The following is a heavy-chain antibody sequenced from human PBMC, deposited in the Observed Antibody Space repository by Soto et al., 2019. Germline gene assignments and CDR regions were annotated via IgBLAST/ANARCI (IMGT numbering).Heavy chain of an antibody. J-gene: IGHJ4*02. D-gene: IGHD2-15*01. CDR2: TYYRSKWSF. Sequence: SQTLSLTCAISGDSVSSKRVVWNWIRQSPSRGLEWLGRTYYRSKWSFDYAVSVKSRIITNPDTSKNQFSLQLNSVISEDTAVYYCACSRDSLFVYWGQGTVVTVSS. CDR3: ACSRDSLFVY. CDR1: GDSVSSKRVV. V-gene: IGHV6-1*01.